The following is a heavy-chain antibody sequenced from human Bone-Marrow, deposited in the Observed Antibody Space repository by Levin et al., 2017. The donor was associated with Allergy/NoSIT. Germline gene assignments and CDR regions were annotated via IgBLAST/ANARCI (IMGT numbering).Heavy chain of an antibody. CDR3: AKDRHNWNYARDFGY. Sequence: GGSLRLSCAASGFTFGLYAMSWVRQAPGKGLEWVSTISSTGASTYYADSVKGRFTISRGSFKSTLYLQMNSLRAEDTALYFCAKDRHNWNYARDFGYWGLGTLVTVSS. D-gene: IGHD1-7*01. V-gene: IGHV3-23*01. CDR2: ISSTGAST. J-gene: IGHJ4*02. CDR1: GFTFGLYA.